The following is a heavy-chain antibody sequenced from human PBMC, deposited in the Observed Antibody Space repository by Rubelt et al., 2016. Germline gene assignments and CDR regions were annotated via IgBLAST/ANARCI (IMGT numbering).Heavy chain of an antibody. CDR1: GFSFNIYE. J-gene: IGHJ5*02. CDR2: ITASGGAG. D-gene: IGHD2/OR15-2a*01. CDR3: VRDEYGVGGDP. V-gene: IGHV3-48*03. Sequence: EVQLVESGGGLVQPGGSLRLSCAASGFSFNIYEMNWVRQAPGKGLEWVSYITASGGAGYYADAVKGRFIVSRDNAKNLLYLQMNNVTDDDTALYYCVRDEYGVGGDPWGQGTLVTVSS.